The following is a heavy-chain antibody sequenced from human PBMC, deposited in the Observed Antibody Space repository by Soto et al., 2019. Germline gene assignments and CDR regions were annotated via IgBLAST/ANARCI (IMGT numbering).Heavy chain of an antibody. CDR2: ISAYNGNT. V-gene: IGHV1-18*01. J-gene: IGHJ6*02. CDR1: GYIFTSYG. D-gene: IGHD4-17*01. Sequence: ASVKVSCKASGYIFTSYGISWVRQAPGQGLEWMGWISAYNGNTNYAQKLQGRVTMTTDTSTSTAYMELRSLRSDDTAVYYCARDSGYGDYEAFVDVWGQGTTVTVSS. CDR3: ARDSGYGDYEAFVDV.